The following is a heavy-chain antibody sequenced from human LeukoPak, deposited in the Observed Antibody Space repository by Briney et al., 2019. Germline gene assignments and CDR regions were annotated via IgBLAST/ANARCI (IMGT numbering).Heavy chain of an antibody. J-gene: IGHJ4*02. Sequence: PPETLSLTCAVYGGSFSGYYWSWIRQPPGKGLEWIGEINHSGSTNYNPSLKSRVTISVDTSKNQFSLKLSSVTAADTAVYYCARSGDYANYWGQGTLVTVSS. CDR1: GGSFSGYY. CDR3: ARSGDYANY. V-gene: IGHV4-34*01. CDR2: INHSGST. D-gene: IGHD2-21*02.